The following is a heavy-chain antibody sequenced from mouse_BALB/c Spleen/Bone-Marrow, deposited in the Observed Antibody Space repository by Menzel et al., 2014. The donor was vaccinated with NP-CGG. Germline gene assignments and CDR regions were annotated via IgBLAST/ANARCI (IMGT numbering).Heavy chain of an antibody. CDR1: GYTFTGYY. V-gene: IGHV1S56*01. D-gene: IGHD2-2*01. CDR2: IYPGNVNT. Sequence: VQLVESGPELVKPGASVRISCKASGYTFTGYYIHWVKQRPGQGLEWIGWIYPGNVNTKYNEKFKGKATLTADKSSSTAYMQLSSLTSEDSAVYFCARRYGYGDWYFDVWGAGTTVTVSS. CDR3: ARRYGYGDWYFDV. J-gene: IGHJ1*01.